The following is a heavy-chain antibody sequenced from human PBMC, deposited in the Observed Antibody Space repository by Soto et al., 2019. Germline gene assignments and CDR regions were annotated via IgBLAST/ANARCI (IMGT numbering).Heavy chain of an antibody. CDR1: VDSISNYY. J-gene: IGHJ4*02. Sequence: TLSLTCTVSVDSISNYYWSWIRQPPGKGLEWIGYINYSGSTNYNPSLRSRVAMSVDASKNQFSLRLSSVTAADTAVYSCARGIAVSGHYFDFWGQG. CDR3: ARGIAVSGHYFDF. D-gene: IGHD6-19*01. V-gene: IGHV4-59*01. CDR2: INYSGST.